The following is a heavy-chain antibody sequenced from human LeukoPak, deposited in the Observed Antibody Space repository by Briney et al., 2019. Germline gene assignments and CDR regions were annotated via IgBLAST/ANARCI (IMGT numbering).Heavy chain of an antibody. D-gene: IGHD3-9*01. CDR2: ITASGTSI. Sequence: PGGSLRLSCVASGFTFTSYGMNWVRQAPGKGLEWVSSITASGTSIYYSGSVRGRFTISRDIAKNSLSLQMDSLRAEDTAVYYCARGDLLTGSSMDSWGQGTPVTVSS. CDR1: GFTFTSYG. V-gene: IGHV3-21*06. J-gene: IGHJ5*01. CDR3: ARGDLLTGSSMDS.